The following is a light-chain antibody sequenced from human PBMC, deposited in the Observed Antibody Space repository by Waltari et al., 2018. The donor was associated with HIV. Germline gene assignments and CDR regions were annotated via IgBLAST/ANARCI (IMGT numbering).Light chain of an antibody. CDR2: GAS. J-gene: IGKJ4*01. Sequence: EIVLTQSPGTLSLSPGEGAALSCRASQSVSSSCLAWYQQKPGRAPRLLIYGASSRATGIPDRFSGSGSGTDFTLTISRLEPEDFAVYYCQQYGTSSSFGGGTKVEIK. CDR1: QSVSSSC. V-gene: IGKV3-20*01. CDR3: QQYGTSSS.